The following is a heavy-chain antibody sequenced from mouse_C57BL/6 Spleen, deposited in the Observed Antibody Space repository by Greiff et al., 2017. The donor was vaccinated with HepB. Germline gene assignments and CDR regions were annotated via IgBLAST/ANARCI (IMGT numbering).Heavy chain of an antibody. CDR1: GYSITSGYY. D-gene: IGHD2-2*01. Sequence: DVKLQESGPGLVKPSQSLSLTCSVTGYSITSGYYWNWIRQFPGNKLEWMGYISYDGSNNYNPSLKNRISITRDTSKNQFFLKLNSVTTEETATYYCARGGYYWYFDVWGTGTTVTVSS. CDR3: ARGGYYWYFDV. V-gene: IGHV3-6*01. CDR2: ISYDGSN. J-gene: IGHJ1*03.